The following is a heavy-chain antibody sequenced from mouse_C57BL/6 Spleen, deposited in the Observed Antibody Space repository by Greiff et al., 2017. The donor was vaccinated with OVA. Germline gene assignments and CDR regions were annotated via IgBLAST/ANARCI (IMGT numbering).Heavy chain of an antibody. CDR2: IYPYNGVS. D-gene: IGHD1-1*01. CDR3: ARSDYYGSSYYAMDY. Sequence: EVQLVESGPELVKPGASVKISCKASGYSFTGYYMHWVKQSHGNILDWIGYIYPYNGVSSYNQKFKGTATLTVDKSSSTAYMELRSLTSEDSAVYYCARSDYYGSSYYAMDYWGQGTSVTVSS. CDR1: GYSFTGYY. J-gene: IGHJ4*01. V-gene: IGHV1-31*01.